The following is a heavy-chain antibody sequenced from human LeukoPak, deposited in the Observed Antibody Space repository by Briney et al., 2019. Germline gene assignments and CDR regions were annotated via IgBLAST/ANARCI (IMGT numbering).Heavy chain of an antibody. CDR3: ANTKGGHFDH. J-gene: IGHJ4*02. CDR2: ISGSGDTT. Sequence: GGSLRLSCAASGFTFSTYALSWVRQAPGKGLEWVSAISGSGDTTYYADSVKGRFSISRDNSRNTLYLQMNNLRAEDTAVYYCANTKGGHFDHWGKGTLVTVSS. CDR1: GFTFSTYA. V-gene: IGHV3-23*01. D-gene: IGHD2-8*01.